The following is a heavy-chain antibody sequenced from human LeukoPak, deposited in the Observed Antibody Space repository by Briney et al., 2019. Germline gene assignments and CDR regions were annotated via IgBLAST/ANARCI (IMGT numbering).Heavy chain of an antibody. CDR2: IKQDGSDK. J-gene: IGHJ4*02. D-gene: IGHD6-19*01. V-gene: IGHV3-7*01. CDR1: GFTFSSYW. Sequence: PGGSLRLSCAASGFTFSSYWMSWVRQAPGKGLEWVANIKQDGSDKYYVDSVKGRFTISRDSAKNSLYLQMNSLRAEDTAVYYCAREVYSSGWHVNYFDYWGQGTLVTVSS. CDR3: AREVYSSGWHVNYFDY.